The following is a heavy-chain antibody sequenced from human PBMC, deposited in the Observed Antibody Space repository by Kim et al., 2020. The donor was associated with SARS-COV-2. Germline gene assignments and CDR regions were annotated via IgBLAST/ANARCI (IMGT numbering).Heavy chain of an antibody. CDR2: IYYSGST. D-gene: IGHD3-10*01. CDR3: ASETPMVRGVGYGMDV. Sequence: SETLSLTCTVSGGSISSGGYYWSWIRQHPGKGLEWIGYIYYSGSTYYNPSLKSRVTISVDTSKNQFSLKLSSVTAADTAVYYCASETPMVRGVGYGMDVWGQGTTVTVSS. CDR1: GGSISSGGYY. V-gene: IGHV4-31*03. J-gene: IGHJ6*02.